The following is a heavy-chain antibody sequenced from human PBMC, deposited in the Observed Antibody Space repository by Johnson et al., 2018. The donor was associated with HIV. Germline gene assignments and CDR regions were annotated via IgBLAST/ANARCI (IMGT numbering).Heavy chain of an antibody. V-gene: IGHV3-30*04. Sequence: QVQLVESGGGVVQPGRSLRLSCAASGFTFSSYAMHWVRQAPGKGLEWVAVISYDGSNKYYADSVKGRFTISRDNSKNTLYLQMNSLRAEDTALYYCARDPMVRGAGGFDLWGQGTMVTVSA. D-gene: IGHD3-10*01. J-gene: IGHJ3*01. CDR3: ARDPMVRGAGGFDL. CDR1: GFTFSSYA. CDR2: ISYDGSNK.